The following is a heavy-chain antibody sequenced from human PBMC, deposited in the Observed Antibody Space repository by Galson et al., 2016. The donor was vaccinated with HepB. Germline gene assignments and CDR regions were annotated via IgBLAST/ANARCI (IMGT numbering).Heavy chain of an antibody. Sequence: SVKVSCKASGGTFNSYVISWVRQAPGHGLEWMGGIIPILGTANYAQNFPGRVTITADESTSTAYMELSSLRSEDTAVYYCARSPRFCTNGVCQIYGMELWGQGTTVTVSS. V-gene: IGHV1-69*13. CDR3: ARSPRFCTNGVCQIYGMEL. CDR2: IIPILGTA. CDR1: GGTFNSYV. D-gene: IGHD2-8*01. J-gene: IGHJ6*02.